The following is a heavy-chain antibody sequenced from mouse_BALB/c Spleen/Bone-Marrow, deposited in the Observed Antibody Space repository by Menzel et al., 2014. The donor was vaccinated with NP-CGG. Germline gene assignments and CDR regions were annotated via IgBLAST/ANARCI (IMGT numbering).Heavy chain of an antibody. CDR2: ISSGGSHT. Sequence: TISSGGSHTYYPDSVKGRFTISRDNAKNTLYLQMSSLKSEDTAMYYCARDALYRYDGGYAMDYWGQGTSVTVSS. V-gene: IGHV5-6*01. J-gene: IGHJ4*01. CDR3: ARDALYRYDGGYAMDY. D-gene: IGHD2-14*01.